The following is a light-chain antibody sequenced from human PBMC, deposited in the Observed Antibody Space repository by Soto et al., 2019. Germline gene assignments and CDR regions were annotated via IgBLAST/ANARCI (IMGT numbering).Light chain of an antibody. CDR3: QTWDTGILV. Sequence: QPVLTQSPSASASLGASVKLTCTLSSVHSSYAIAWHQQQPEKGPRYLMKLNSDGSHRKGDGIPDRFSGSSSGAERYLTISSLQSEDDADYYCQTWDTGILVFGGGTKLTVL. J-gene: IGLJ2*01. CDR1: SVHSSYA. CDR2: LNSDGSH. V-gene: IGLV4-69*01.